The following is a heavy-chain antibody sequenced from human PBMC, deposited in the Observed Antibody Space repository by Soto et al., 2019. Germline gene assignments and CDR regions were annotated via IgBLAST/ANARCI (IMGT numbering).Heavy chain of an antibody. CDR3: ARDPQRGYSGMDV. D-gene: IGHD2-2*01. V-gene: IGHV3-48*02. J-gene: IGHJ6*02. Sequence: EVQLVESGGGLVQPGGSLRLSCAASGFSFSTYDMNWVRQAPGKGLEWVSYISSGGQTIKSTDSVKGRFTISRVNAKNSLYLQMSGLRDEETGVYYCARDPQRGYSGMDVWGQGTTVTVSS. CDR1: GFSFSTYD. CDR2: ISSGGQTI.